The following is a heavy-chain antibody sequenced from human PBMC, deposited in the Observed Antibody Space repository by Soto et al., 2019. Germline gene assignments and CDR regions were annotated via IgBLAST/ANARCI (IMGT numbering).Heavy chain of an antibody. V-gene: IGHV4-31*03. CDR3: ARGKGSGYDRMDY. CDR1: GGSISSGGYY. CDR2: IDYSGST. J-gene: IGHJ4*02. Sequence: QVQLQESGPGLVKPSQTLSLTCTVSGGSISSGGYYWSWIRQHPGKGLEWIGYIDYSGSTYYNPSLKRRVTISVDTSKNQFSLKLSSVTAADTAVYYCARGKGSGYDRMDYWGQGTLVTVSS. D-gene: IGHD3-22*01.